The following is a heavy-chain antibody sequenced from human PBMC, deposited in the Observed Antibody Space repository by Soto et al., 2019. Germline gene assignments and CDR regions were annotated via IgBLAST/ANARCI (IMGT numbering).Heavy chain of an antibody. CDR2: MSFDGANK. Sequence: QVHLVESGGGVVQPGRSLRLSCAASGFSFSNHAMHWVRQAPGKGLEWLTVMSFDGANKYYADSVKGRLTISRDNSKNTLYLQMSSLRAEDTAFYYCAIDRRPQVTVTFDHWGQGTPVTVSS. D-gene: IGHD1-20*01. CDR1: GFSFSNHA. J-gene: IGHJ4*02. CDR3: AIDRRPQVTVTFDH. V-gene: IGHV3-30-3*01.